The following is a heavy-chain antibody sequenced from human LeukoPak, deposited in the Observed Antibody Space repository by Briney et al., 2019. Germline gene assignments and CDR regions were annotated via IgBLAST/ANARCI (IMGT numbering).Heavy chain of an antibody. J-gene: IGHJ4*02. CDR1: GGSISSSSYY. CDR3: ARDYQSIAVAGSDY. V-gene: IGHV4-39*07. CDR2: IYYSGST. D-gene: IGHD6-19*01. Sequence: PSETLSLTCTVSGGSISSSSYYWGWIRQPPGKGLEWIGSIYYSGSTYYNPSLKSRVAISVDTSENQFSLKLSSVTAADTAVYYCARDYQSIAVAGSDYWGQGTLVTVSS.